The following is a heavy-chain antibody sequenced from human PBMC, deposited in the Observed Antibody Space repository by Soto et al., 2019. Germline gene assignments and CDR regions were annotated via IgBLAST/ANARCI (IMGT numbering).Heavy chain of an antibody. CDR3: ARGRASGSYYLLDY. CDR1: GNTFTSYD. Sequence: SVKVSCKASGNTFTSYDINWVRQATGHGLEWMGWINPNSGNIGYAQKFQGRVTMTRDTAIRTAYMEVSRLRSDDTAVYYCARGRASGSYYLLDYWGQGTVVTVSS. D-gene: IGHD3-10*01. J-gene: IGHJ4*02. V-gene: IGHV1-8*01. CDR2: INPNSGNI.